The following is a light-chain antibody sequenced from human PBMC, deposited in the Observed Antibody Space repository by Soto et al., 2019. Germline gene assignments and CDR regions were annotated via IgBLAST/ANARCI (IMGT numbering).Light chain of an antibody. CDR2: GNS. Sequence: QSVLTQPPSVSGAPGQRVTIYCTGSSSNIGAGYDVHWYQQLPGTAPKLLIYGNSNRPSGVPDRFSGSKSGTSAFLAITGLQAEDEADYYCQSYDSSLSSYVFGTGTKLTVL. V-gene: IGLV1-40*01. CDR1: SSNIGAGYD. J-gene: IGLJ1*01. CDR3: QSYDSSLSSYV.